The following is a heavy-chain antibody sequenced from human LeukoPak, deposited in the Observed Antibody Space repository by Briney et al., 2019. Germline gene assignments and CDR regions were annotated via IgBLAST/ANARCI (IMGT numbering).Heavy chain of an antibody. CDR1: GFTFGSHA. V-gene: IGHV3-23*01. J-gene: IGHJ4*02. Sequence: GGSLRLSCDASGFTFGSHAMYWVRQAPGKGLEWVAGIFGSGGSPHYADPVKGRFTISRDNSRNTVYLQINSLRAEDTAVYYCGKTTVGYSSGQKPAWPVDYWGQGTLVTVSS. CDR3: GKTTVGYSSGQKPAWPVDY. D-gene: IGHD5-18*01. CDR2: IFGSGGSP.